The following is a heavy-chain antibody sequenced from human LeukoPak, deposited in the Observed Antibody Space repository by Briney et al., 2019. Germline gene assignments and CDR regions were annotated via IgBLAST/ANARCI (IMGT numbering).Heavy chain of an antibody. CDR1: GGSFSGYY. D-gene: IGHD3-10*01. J-gene: IGHJ6*03. V-gene: IGHV4-34*01. CDR3: AGSGSYFYYHYYYMDV. Sequence: SETLSLTCAVYGGSFSGYYWSWIRQPPGKGLEWIGEINHSGSTNYNPSLKSRVTISVDTSKNQFSLKLSSVTAADTAVYYCAGSGSYFYYHYYYMDVWGKGTTVTVSS. CDR2: INHSGST.